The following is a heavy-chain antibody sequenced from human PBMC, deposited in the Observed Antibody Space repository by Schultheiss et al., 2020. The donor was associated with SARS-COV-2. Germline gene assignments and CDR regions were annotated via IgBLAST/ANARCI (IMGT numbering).Heavy chain of an antibody. CDR3: ARGPDLDIVVVPAAIPFDY. J-gene: IGHJ4*02. V-gene: IGHV4-34*01. D-gene: IGHD2-2*03. CDR2: INHSGST. CDR1: GGSFSGYY. Sequence: SETLSLTCAVYGGSFSGYYWSWIRQPPEKGLEWIGEINHSGSTNYNPSLKSRVTISVDTSKNQFSLKLSSVTAADTAVYYCARGPDLDIVVVPAAIPFDYWGQGTLVTVSS.